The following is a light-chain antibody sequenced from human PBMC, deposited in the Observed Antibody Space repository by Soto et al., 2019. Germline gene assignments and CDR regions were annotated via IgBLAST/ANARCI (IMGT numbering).Light chain of an antibody. J-gene: IGLJ1*01. V-gene: IGLV1-44*01. CDR3: CSYAGSDYV. Sequence: QSVLIQPPSVSGTPGQRVTITCSGSRSNIGTKTVNWYQKLPGSAPKLLIYDNNQRPSGVPDRFSGSKSGTSASLAISGLQSEDEADYYCCSYAGSDYVFGTGTKVTVL. CDR1: RSNIGTKT. CDR2: DNN.